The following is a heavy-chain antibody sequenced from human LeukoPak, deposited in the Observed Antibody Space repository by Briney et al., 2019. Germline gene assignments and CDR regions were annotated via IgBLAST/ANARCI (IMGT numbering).Heavy chain of an antibody. CDR3: ARVKRGYSYGFGYYMDV. Sequence: ASVKVSCKASGYSFNSQGMNWVRQAPGQGLEWMGWINTDSGNPTYAQGFTGRFVFSLDSSVSTAYLQISNLMPEDTAKYYCARVKRGYSYGFGYYMDVWGKGTTVTISS. J-gene: IGHJ6*03. CDR2: INTDSGNP. V-gene: IGHV7-4-1*02. D-gene: IGHD5-18*01. CDR1: GYSFNSQG.